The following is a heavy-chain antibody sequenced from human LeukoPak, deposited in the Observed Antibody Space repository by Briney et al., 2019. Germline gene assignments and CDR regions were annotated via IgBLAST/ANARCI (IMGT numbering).Heavy chain of an antibody. V-gene: IGHV3-7*01. Sequence: PGGSLRLSCAASGFTFKNSWMSWVRQAPGKGLRWVANINQDGGEKYYVDSVKGRFTISRDDAKTSVYLQMNSLRAEDTAFYYCARNKGWELPAELDSWGQGILVTVSS. J-gene: IGHJ4*02. CDR2: INQDGGEK. CDR3: ARNKGWELPAELDS. D-gene: IGHD2-15*01. CDR1: GFTFKNSW.